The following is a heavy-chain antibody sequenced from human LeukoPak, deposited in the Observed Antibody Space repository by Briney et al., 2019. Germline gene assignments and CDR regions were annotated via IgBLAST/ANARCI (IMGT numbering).Heavy chain of an antibody. D-gene: IGHD3-10*01. CDR3: AKASAISSGAFDY. V-gene: IGHV3-23*01. Sequence: GGSLRLSCAASGFTFSSYAMSWVRQAPGKGLEWVSGISGSGGNTYYADSVEGRFTISRDNSKNTLYLQMNSLRAEDTAVYYCAKASAISSGAFDYWGQGTLVTVSS. CDR2: ISGSGGNT. J-gene: IGHJ4*02. CDR1: GFTFSSYA.